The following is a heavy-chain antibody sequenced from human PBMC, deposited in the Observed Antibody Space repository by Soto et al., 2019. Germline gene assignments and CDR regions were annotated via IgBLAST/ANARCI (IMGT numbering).Heavy chain of an antibody. V-gene: IGHV1-46*01. Sequence: ASVKVSCTASGYTFTSYYMHWVRQAPGQGLEWMGIINPSGGSTSYAQKFQGRVTMTRDTSTSTVYMELSSLRSEDTAVYYCARDLAQPLPGPLWGQGTLVTVSS. CDR2: INPSGGST. D-gene: IGHD2-2*01. CDR3: ARDLAQPLPGPL. J-gene: IGHJ4*02. CDR1: GYTFTSYY.